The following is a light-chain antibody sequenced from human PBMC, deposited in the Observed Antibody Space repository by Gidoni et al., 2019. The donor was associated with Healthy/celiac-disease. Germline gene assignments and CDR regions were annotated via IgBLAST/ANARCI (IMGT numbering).Light chain of an antibody. J-gene: IGKJ5*01. V-gene: IGKV3-11*01. Sequence: EIVLTQSPATLSLSPGERATLSCRASQSVSSYLAWYQQKPGQAPRLLLYDASNRATGIPARFSGSVSGTDFTLTISSLEPEDFAVYYCQQRSNWPRTFGQGTRLEIK. CDR3: QQRSNWPRT. CDR1: QSVSSY. CDR2: DAS.